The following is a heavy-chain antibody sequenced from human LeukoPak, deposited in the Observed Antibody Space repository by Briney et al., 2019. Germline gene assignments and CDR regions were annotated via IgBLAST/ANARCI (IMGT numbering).Heavy chain of an antibody. D-gene: IGHD3-3*01. J-gene: IGHJ4*02. CDR1: GGSVINTNW. V-gene: IGHV4-4*02. CDR3: AREGCFYRPLDY. CDR2: VHLDGRT. Sequence: SETLSLTCGVSGGSVINTNWWTWVRQPPGKGLEWIGEVHLDGRTNYNPSLESRLTMSVDVSENQVSLKLTSVTAADTAVYYCAREGCFYRPLDYSGQGTLVTVSS.